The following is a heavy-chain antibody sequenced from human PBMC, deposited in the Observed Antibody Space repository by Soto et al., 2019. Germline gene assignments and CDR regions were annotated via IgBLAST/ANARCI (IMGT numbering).Heavy chain of an antibody. CDR3: ARAGTNMVQFDY. CDR1: GGSINGHL. J-gene: IGHJ4*02. D-gene: IGHD3-10*01. V-gene: IGHV4-59*11. CDR2: IYYSGST. Sequence: SETLSLTCAVSGGSINGHLWSWIRQSPGKGLEWIGHIYYSGSTSYSPSLQSRVSISVDTSTNQLSLEVHSLTAADTAVYYCARAGTNMVQFDYWGQGTLVTVSS.